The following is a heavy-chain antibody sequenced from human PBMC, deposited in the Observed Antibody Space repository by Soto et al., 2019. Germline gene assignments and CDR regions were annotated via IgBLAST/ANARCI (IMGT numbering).Heavy chain of an antibody. CDR1: GGSISSDYW. CDR2: IFHTGST. CDR3: ARGIQIWSQVYYGMDV. V-gene: IGHV4-4*02. Sequence: QVQLQESGPGVVKPSGTLSLTCGVSGGSISSDYWWAWVRQSPGRGLEWIGEIFHTGSTHHNPSLTSRVTMSLDISNNPFSLNLKSVTAADTAVYYCARGIQIWSQVYYGMDVWGQGTTVTVSS. D-gene: IGHD5-18*01. J-gene: IGHJ6*02.